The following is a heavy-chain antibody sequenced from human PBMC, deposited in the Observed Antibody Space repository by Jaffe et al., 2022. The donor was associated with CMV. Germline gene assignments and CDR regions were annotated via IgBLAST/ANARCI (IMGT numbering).Heavy chain of an antibody. CDR1: GGTFSSYA. D-gene: IGHD3-9*01. Sequence: QVQLVQSGAEVKKPGSSVKVSCKASGGTFSSYAISWVRQAPGQGLEWMGGIIPIFGTANYAQKFQGRVTITADESTSTAYMELSSLRSEDTAVYYCARVGSNYDILTGYPLEGWFDPWGQGTLVTVSS. CDR3: ARVGSNYDILTGYPLEGWFDP. CDR2: IIPIFGTA. J-gene: IGHJ5*02. V-gene: IGHV1-69*01.